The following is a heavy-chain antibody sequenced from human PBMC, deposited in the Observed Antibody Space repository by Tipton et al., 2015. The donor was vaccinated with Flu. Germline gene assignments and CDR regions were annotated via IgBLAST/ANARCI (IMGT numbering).Heavy chain of an antibody. V-gene: IGHV3-7*01. D-gene: IGHD1-26*01. CDR1: GFTFSSYW. Sequence: QLVQSEGGLVQPGGSLRLSCAASGFTFSSYWMSWVRQAPGKGLEWVANIKQDGSEKYYVDSVKGRFTISRDNAKNSLYLQMNSLRAEDTAVYYCARDMYSPYSGSYFDYWGQGTLVTVSS. CDR2: IKQDGSEK. CDR3: ARDMYSPYSGSYFDY. J-gene: IGHJ4*02.